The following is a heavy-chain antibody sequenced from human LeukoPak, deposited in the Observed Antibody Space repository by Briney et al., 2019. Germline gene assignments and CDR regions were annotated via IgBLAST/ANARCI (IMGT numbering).Heavy chain of an antibody. J-gene: IGHJ4*02. V-gene: IGHV3-9*01. Sequence: GRSLRLSCAASGFTFHHYAIHWVRQVPGKGLEWVSGISWNSAYIGYADSVKGRFTISRDNAKNSVYLQMNSLRADDTALYYCAKDKAPLYSGYDWDLDFWGQGTMVTVSS. CDR3: AKDKAPLYSGYDWDLDF. CDR2: ISWNSAYI. D-gene: IGHD5-12*01. CDR1: GFTFHHYA.